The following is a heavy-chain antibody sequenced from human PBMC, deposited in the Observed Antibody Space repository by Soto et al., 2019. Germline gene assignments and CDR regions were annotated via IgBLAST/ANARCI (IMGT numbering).Heavy chain of an antibody. D-gene: IGHD3-22*01. CDR1: GFTFSNAL. Sequence: GESLKISCAASGFTFSNALMSWVRQAPGKGLEWVGRIKSKTDGGTTDYAAPVKGRSTISRDDSKNTLYLKMNSLKTEDTAVYYCTTDLPYYYDSSGYHDYWGQGTLVTVSS. V-gene: IGHV3-15*01. CDR2: IKSKTDGGTT. J-gene: IGHJ4*02. CDR3: TTDLPYYYDSSGYHDY.